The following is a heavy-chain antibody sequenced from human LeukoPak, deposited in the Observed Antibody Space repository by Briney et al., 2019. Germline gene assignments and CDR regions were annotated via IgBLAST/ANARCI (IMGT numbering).Heavy chain of an antibody. CDR2: IAYDGKKS. D-gene: IGHD6-13*01. Sequence: GGSLRLSCAASGFSFNSYDMHWVRQAPGKGLEWVAVIAYDGKKSYYADSVKGRFTISRDNSKSTVDLQMNSLRIEDTAVYYCARAGSSWYDKTGFDYWGQGTLVTVSS. CDR1: GFSFNSYD. CDR3: ARAGSSWYDKTGFDY. J-gene: IGHJ4*02. V-gene: IGHV3-30*04.